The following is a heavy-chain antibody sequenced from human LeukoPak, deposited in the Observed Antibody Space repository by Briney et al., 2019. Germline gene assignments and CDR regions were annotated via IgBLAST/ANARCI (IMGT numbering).Heavy chain of an antibody. CDR3: ARHDGRSGGTMGAFDF. CDR2: IYYGGTI. D-gene: IGHD4-23*01. V-gene: IGHV4-39*01. Sequence: SETLSLTCTVSGDSISISSYCWGWIRQPPGKGLEWIGSIYYGGTIFYNPPLNSRVTISVDTPKNQFSLQLNSVTAADTALYYCARHDGRSGGTMGAFDFWGQGSLVTVSA. J-gene: IGHJ5*01. CDR1: GDSISISSYC.